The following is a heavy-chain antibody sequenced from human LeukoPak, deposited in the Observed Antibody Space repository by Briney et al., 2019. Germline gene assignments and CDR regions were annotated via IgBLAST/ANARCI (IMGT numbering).Heavy chain of an antibody. CDR2: IYASGSN. Sequence: SGTLSLTCTVPGGSISGYNWSWIRHPAGKGLEWIGRIYASGSNNYNPSLKSRVTMSVDTSKHQFSLKLNSVTAADTAVYYCARDLGSMVRGVITSGHFDYWGQGTLVPVSS. CDR1: GGSISGYN. D-gene: IGHD3-10*01. V-gene: IGHV4-4*07. CDR3: ARDLGSMVRGVITSGHFDY. J-gene: IGHJ4*02.